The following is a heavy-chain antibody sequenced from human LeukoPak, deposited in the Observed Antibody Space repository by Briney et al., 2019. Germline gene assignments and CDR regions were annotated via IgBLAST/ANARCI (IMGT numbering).Heavy chain of an antibody. CDR1: GFTFSSYG. CDR2: IWYDGSNK. CDR3: AKDLRRYDILTGTPWG. D-gene: IGHD3-9*01. J-gene: IGHJ4*02. V-gene: IGHV3-33*06. Sequence: HPGRSLRLSCAASGFTFSSYGMHWVRQAPGKGLEWVAVIWYDGSNKYYADSVKGRFTISRDNSKNTLYLQMNSLRAEDTAVYYCAKDLRRYDILTGTPWGWGQGTLVTVSS.